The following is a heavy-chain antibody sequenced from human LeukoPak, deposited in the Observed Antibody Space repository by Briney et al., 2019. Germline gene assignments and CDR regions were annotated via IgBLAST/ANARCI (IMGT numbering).Heavy chain of an antibody. CDR2: IYLSGST. Sequence: SETLSLTRVVSGYSISSGYYWGWIRQAPGKGLEWIGSIYLSGSTYYNPSLKSRVTISVDTSKNQFSLKLSSVTAADTAVYYCARHDSSSLAFDIWGQVTMVTVSS. D-gene: IGHD6-6*01. CDR3: ARHDSSSLAFDI. V-gene: IGHV4-38-2*01. CDR1: GYSISSGYY. J-gene: IGHJ3*02.